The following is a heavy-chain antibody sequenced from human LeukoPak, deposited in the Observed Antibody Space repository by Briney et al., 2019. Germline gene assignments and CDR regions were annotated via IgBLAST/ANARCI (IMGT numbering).Heavy chain of an antibody. Sequence: GGSLRLSCAASGFTFSSYGMHWVRQAPGKGLDWVAFIRYDGSNKYYADSVKGRFTISRDNSKNTLYLQMNSLRAEDTAVYYCAKDRKVGAGEFDYWGQGTLVTVSS. V-gene: IGHV3-30*02. J-gene: IGHJ4*02. D-gene: IGHD1-26*01. CDR2: IRYDGSNK. CDR3: AKDRKVGAGEFDY. CDR1: GFTFSSYG.